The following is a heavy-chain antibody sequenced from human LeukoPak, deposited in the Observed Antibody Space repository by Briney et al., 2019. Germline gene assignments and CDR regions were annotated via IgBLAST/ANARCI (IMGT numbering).Heavy chain of an antibody. Sequence: PGGSLRLSCAASGFTFSSYSMNWVRQAPGKGLEWVSSISSSSSYIYYADSVKGRFTISRDNAKNSLYLQTNSLRAEDTAVYYCASQEDYYGSADYWGQGTLVTVSS. CDR1: GFTFSSYS. V-gene: IGHV3-21*01. D-gene: IGHD3-10*01. CDR3: ASQEDYYGSADY. CDR2: ISSSSSYI. J-gene: IGHJ4*02.